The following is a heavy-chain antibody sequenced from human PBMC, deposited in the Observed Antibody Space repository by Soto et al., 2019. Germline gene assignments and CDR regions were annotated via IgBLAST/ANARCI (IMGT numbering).Heavy chain of an antibody. D-gene: IGHD6-13*01. J-gene: IGHJ5*02. CDR3: ARHPERIAEIGWFDP. CDR1: GFTFSSYS. Sequence: EVQLVESGGDLVQPGGSLRLACEASGFTFSSYSMNWVRQAPGKGLEWVSYISSSSSTIYYADSVKGRFTISRDNAKNSLDLQMNSLRAEDTAVYYCARHPERIAEIGWFDPWGQGTLVTVSS. V-gene: IGHV3-48*01. CDR2: ISSSSSTI.